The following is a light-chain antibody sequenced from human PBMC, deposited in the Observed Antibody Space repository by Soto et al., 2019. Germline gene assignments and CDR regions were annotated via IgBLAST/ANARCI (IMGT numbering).Light chain of an antibody. J-gene: IGKJ1*01. CDR3: QQYDGSSWT. Sequence: EIVMTQSPATLSVSPGERATLSCRASQSVSSNLAWYQQKPGQAPRLLIYGASTRATGIPARFSGSGSGTDFILTIDRLEPEDFALYFCQQYDGSSWTFGQGTKVDIK. V-gene: IGKV3-15*01. CDR2: GAS. CDR1: QSVSSN.